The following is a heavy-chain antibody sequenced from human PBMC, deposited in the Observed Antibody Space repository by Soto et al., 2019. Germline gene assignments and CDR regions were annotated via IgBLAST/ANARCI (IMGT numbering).Heavy chain of an antibody. J-gene: IGHJ6*03. CDR1: GFTFTSSA. V-gene: IGHV1-58*02. Sequence: SVKVSCKASGFTFTSSAMQWVRQARGQRLEGIGWIVVGSGNTNYAQKFQERVTITRDMSTSTAYMELSSLRSEDTAVYYCAADRGCSGGSCYSNLYYMDVWGKGTTVTVSS. CDR2: IVVGSGNT. CDR3: AADRGCSGGSCYSNLYYMDV. D-gene: IGHD2-15*01.